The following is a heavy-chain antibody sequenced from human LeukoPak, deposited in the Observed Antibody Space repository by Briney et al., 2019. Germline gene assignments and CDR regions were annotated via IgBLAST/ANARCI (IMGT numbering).Heavy chain of an antibody. CDR3: ARDNRAARQQLVRTGYYMDV. D-gene: IGHD6-6*01. CDR2: IYYSGST. J-gene: IGHJ6*03. V-gene: IGHV4-30-4*08. Sequence: ASETLSLTCTVSGGSVSSGDYYWSWIRQPPGKGLEWIGYIYYSGSTYYNPSLKSRVTISVDTSKNQFSLKLSSVTAADTAVYYCARDNRAARQQLVRTGYYMDVWGKGTTVTVSS. CDR1: GGSVSSGDYY.